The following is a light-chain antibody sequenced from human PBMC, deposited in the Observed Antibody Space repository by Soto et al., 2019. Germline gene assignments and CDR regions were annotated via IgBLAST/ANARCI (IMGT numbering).Light chain of an antibody. Sequence: QSVLTQPASVSGSPGQSITISCTGTSSDVGGYDYVSWYQHHPGKAPKLMIYDVSNRPSGVSNRFSGSKSGNTASLTISGLQAEDEADYYCSSYSSISLYVFGTGNMVTDL. CDR3: SSYSSISLYV. CDR2: DVS. CDR1: SSDVGGYDY. J-gene: IGLJ1*01. V-gene: IGLV2-14*03.